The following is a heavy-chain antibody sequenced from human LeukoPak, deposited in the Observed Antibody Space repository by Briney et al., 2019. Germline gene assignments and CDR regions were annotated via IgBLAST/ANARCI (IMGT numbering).Heavy chain of an antibody. CDR3: ARDGNSGYASYYFDY. CDR1: GFTFSSYS. CDR2: ISRTSSYI. V-gene: IGHV3-21*01. J-gene: IGHJ4*02. Sequence: GGSLRLSCAASGFTFSSYSMNWIRQAPGKGLEWVSSISRTSSYIYFADSVKGRFTISRDNAKNSLYLRMNSLRAEDTAVYYCARDGNSGYASYYFDYWGQGALVTVSS. D-gene: IGHD5-12*01.